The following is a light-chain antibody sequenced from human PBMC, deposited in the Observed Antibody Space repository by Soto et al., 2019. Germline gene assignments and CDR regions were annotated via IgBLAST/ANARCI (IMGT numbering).Light chain of an antibody. V-gene: IGLV2-14*01. CDR2: EVT. CDR3: SSFTTRITCV. Sequence: QSVLTQPASVSGSPGQSITISCTETSSDVGAYNYVSWYQQLPGKAPKLIIYEVTNRPSGVSNRFSGSKSGNTASLTISGVQAEDEADYYCSSFTTRITCVFGTGTKVTVL. CDR1: SSDVGAYNY. J-gene: IGLJ1*01.